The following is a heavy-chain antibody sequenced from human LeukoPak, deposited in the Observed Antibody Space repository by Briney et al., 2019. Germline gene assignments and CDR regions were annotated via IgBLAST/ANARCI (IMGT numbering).Heavy chain of an antibody. CDR2: INWNAGST. J-gene: IGHJ4*02. CDR3: ARGELLGFDY. CDR1: GFTFDDYG. D-gene: IGHD1-26*01. V-gene: IGHV3-20*04. Sequence: GGSLRLSCAASGFTFDDYGMSWVRQAPGKGLEWVSGINWNAGSTAYADSVKGRFTISRDNAKNSLYLQMNSLRAEDTAVYYCARGELLGFDYWGQGTLVTVSS.